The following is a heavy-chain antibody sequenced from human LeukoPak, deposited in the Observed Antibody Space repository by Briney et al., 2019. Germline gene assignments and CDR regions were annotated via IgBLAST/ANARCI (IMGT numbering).Heavy chain of an antibody. V-gene: IGHV1-2*02. CDR1: GYTFTGYY. J-gene: IGHJ4*02. Sequence: ASVKVSCKASGYTFTGYYMHWVRQAPGQGLEWMGWINPNSGGTNYAQRFQGRVTMTRDTSISTAYMELSRLRSDDTAVYYCARLSYYDSSGYYFPFDYWGQGTLVTVSS. D-gene: IGHD3-22*01. CDR3: ARLSYYDSSGYYFPFDY. CDR2: INPNSGGT.